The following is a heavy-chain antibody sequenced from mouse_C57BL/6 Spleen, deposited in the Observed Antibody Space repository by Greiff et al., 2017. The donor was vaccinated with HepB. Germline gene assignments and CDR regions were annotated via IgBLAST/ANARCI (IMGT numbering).Heavy chain of an antibody. V-gene: IGHV2-3*01. CDR1: GFSLTSYG. CDR3: AKSGGYYTRYYFDY. CDR2: IWGDGST. J-gene: IGHJ2*01. D-gene: IGHD2-3*01. Sequence: VKLVESGPGLVAPSQSLSITCTVSGFSLTSYGVSWVRQSPGKGLEWLGVIWGDGSTNYHSALISRLRISKDNSKSQFFLKLNSLQTDDTATYYCAKSGGYYTRYYFDYWGQGTTLTVSS.